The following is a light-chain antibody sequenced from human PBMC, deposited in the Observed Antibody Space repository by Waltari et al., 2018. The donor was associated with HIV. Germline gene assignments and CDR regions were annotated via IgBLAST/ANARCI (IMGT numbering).Light chain of an antibody. CDR3: QVWDTSSAHVI. CDR2: ADA. V-gene: IGLV3-21*02. J-gene: IGLJ2*01. CDR1: NIGSKS. Sequence: SYVLTQPPSVSVAPGQTARITCGGNNIGSKSVHWYPQKPGQAPVLVVYADADRPPGIPERCAGSNSGNTATLTISRVEAGDEADYYCQVWDTSSAHVIFGGGTKLTVL.